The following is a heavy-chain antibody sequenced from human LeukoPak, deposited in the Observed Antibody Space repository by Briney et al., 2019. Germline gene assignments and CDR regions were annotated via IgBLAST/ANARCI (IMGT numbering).Heavy chain of an antibody. CDR3: ARINLAPNLNSSYYYYYGMNV. J-gene: IGHJ6*02. Sequence: SETLSLTCTVSGGSTSSYYWSWIRQPPGKGLEWIGYIYYSGSTTYNPSLKSRVTISVDTSKNQFSLRLSSVTAADTAVYYCARINLAPNLNSSYYYYYGMNVWGQGTTVTVSS. CDR1: GGSTSSYY. V-gene: IGHV4-59*01. CDR2: IYYSGST.